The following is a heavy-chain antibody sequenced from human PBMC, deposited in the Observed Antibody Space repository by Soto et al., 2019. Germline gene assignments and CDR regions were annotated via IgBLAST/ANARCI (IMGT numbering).Heavy chain of an antibody. D-gene: IGHD6-13*01. J-gene: IGHJ6*02. V-gene: IGHV4-59*01. CDR1: GGSISSYY. Sequence: SETLSLTCTVSGGSISSYYWSWIRQPPGKGLEWIGYIYYSGSTNYNPSLKSRVTISVDTSKNQFSLKLSSVTAADTAVYYCARDASGSNYYYYYGMDVWGQGTTVTVSS. CDR2: IYYSGST. CDR3: ARDASGSNYYYYYGMDV.